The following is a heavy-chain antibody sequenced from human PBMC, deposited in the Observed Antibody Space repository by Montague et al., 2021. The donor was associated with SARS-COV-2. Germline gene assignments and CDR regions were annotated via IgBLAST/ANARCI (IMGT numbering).Heavy chain of an antibody. CDR2: VRAAGVT. CDR1: GASVKDFH. J-gene: IGHJ6*02. CDR3: ARIRVISIFGASQLDAMDV. Sequence: SETLSLTCDVSGASVKDFHWTWVRESPATGLEWIGDVRAAGVTNYNPSLGSRVAIFMDTSRAQFSLTLASVTAADTALYYCARIRVISIFGASQLDAMDVWGQGTTVTVSS. V-gene: IGHV4-4*08. D-gene: IGHD3-3*01.